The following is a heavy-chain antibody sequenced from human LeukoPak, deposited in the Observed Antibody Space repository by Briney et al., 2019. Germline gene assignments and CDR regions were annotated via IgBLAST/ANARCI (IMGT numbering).Heavy chain of an antibody. CDR2: VYYSGST. J-gene: IGHJ4*02. CDR3: ARGIQLWSYFDY. Sequence: SETLSLTCTVSGGSINSYYWSWIRQPPGKGLEWIGQVYYSGSTNYNPSLKSRVTISVDTSKNQFSLKLSSVTAADTAVYYCARGIQLWSYFDYWGQGTLVTVSS. CDR1: GGSINSYY. V-gene: IGHV4-59*01. D-gene: IGHD5-18*01.